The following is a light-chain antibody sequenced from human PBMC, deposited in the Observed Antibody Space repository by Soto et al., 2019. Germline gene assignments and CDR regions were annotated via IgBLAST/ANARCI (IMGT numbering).Light chain of an antibody. V-gene: IGKV1-5*03. CDR3: QQYKSYWT. J-gene: IGKJ1*01. Sequence: DIQMTQSPATLSASVGDSFTITFRASQSITNWLAWYQLKPGKAPKLLIHEASNLHSGVSSRFTGSGSGTDFTLTITSLQPEDFATYYCQQYKSYWTFGQGTKVDIK. CDR2: EAS. CDR1: QSITNW.